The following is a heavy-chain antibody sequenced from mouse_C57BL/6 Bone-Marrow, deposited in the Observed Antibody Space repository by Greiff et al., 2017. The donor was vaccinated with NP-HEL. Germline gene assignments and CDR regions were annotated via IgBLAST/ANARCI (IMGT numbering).Heavy chain of an antibody. J-gene: IGHJ1*03. D-gene: IGHD1-1*01. CDR3: ARARHYYGSSPYWYFDV. V-gene: IGHV1-77*01. Sequence: QVQLQQSGAELVKPGASVKISCKASGYTFTDYYINWVKQRPGQGLEWIGKIGPGSGSTYYNEKFKGKATLTADKSSSTAYMQLSSLTSEDSAVYFCARARHYYGSSPYWYFDVWGTGTTVTVSS. CDR1: GYTFTDYY. CDR2: IGPGSGST.